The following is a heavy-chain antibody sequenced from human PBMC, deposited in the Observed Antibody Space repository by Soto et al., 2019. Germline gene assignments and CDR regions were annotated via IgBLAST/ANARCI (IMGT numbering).Heavy chain of an antibody. CDR2: IYHSVST. J-gene: IGHJ5*02. D-gene: IGHD3-10*01. CDR3: ARRDTMVRGDWFDP. CDR1: GYSINSDDY. V-gene: IGHV4-38-2*02. Sequence: SETLSLTCTVSGYSINSDDYWGWIRQPPGKGLEWIASIYHSVSTFYNPSLRSRVTISIDTSKNQFSLKLSSVTAADTAVYYCARRDTMVRGDWFDPWGQGTLVTVSS.